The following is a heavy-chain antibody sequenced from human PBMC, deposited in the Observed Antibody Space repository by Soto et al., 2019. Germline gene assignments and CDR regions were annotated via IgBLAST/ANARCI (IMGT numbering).Heavy chain of an antibody. Sequence: QVQLVQSGAEVKKPGASVTVSCRSSGDTSNDYYIHWVRQAPGQGLEWMGWINPNGGVTKYAQKCQGWVTMTRDTSIRTVYMQLSRLRSDDTAVYYCARESGGATATLDYYYFYMDVWGTGTTVTVSS. CDR2: INPNGGVT. CDR3: ARESGGATATLDYYYFYMDV. V-gene: IGHV1-2*04. D-gene: IGHD5-12*01. CDR1: GDTSNDYY. J-gene: IGHJ6*03.